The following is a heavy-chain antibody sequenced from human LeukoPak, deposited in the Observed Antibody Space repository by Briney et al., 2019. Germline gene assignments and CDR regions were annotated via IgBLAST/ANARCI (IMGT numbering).Heavy chain of an antibody. J-gene: IGHJ6*03. D-gene: IGHD2-2*01. CDR1: GGSISSYY. V-gene: IGHV4-4*07. CDR3: ARDVVVVPAAPHYMDV. CDR2: IYTSGST. Sequence: SETLSLTCTVSGGSISSYYWSWIRQPAGKGLEWIGRIYTSGSTNYNPSLKSRVTMSVDTSKNQFSLKLSSVTAADTAVYCCARDVVVVPAAPHYMDVWGKGTTVTVSS.